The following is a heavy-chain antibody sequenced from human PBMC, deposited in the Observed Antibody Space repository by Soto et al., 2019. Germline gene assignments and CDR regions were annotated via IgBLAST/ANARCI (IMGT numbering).Heavy chain of an antibody. CDR1: GFTFSSYA. V-gene: IGHV3-23*01. Sequence: PGGSLRLSCAASGFTFSSYAMSWVRQAPGKGLEWVSATSGSGGSTYYADSVKGRFTISRDNSKNTLYLQMNSLRAEDTAVYYCAKDVNWFGEFDYWGQGTLVTVSS. CDR3: AKDVNWFGEFDY. CDR2: TSGSGGST. D-gene: IGHD3-10*01. J-gene: IGHJ4*02.